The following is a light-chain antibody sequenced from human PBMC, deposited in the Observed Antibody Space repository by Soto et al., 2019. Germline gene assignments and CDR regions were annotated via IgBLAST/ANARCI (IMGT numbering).Light chain of an antibody. V-gene: IGLV7-46*01. J-gene: IGLJ7*01. CDR3: LLSYSGPSI. CDR2: DIN. Sequence: QAVVTHEPSLTVSPGGPVTLTCGSSTGTVTSGHYPYWFQLKPGQAPRTLLYDINNKHSWTPARFSGSLLGGKAALTLSGAQPEDEGDYYCLLSYSGPSIFGGGTQLTVL. CDR1: TGTVTSGHY.